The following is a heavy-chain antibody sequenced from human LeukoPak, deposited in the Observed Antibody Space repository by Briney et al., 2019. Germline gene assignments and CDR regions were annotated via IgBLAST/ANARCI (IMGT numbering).Heavy chain of an antibody. Sequence: ASVKVSCKASGGTFSSYAISWVRRAPGQGLEWMGGIIPIFGTANYAQKFQGRVTITTDESTSTAYMELSSLRSEDTAVYYCARGYCSSTSCYNRFDYWGQGTLVTVSS. CDR2: IIPIFGTA. CDR3: ARGYCSSTSCYNRFDY. V-gene: IGHV1-69*05. J-gene: IGHJ4*02. CDR1: GGTFSSYA. D-gene: IGHD2-2*02.